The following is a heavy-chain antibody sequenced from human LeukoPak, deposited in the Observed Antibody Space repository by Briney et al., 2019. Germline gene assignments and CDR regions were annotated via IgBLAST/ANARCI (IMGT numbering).Heavy chain of an antibody. CDR3: AKWRSIAGRYRSSTSCPPDY. CDR1: GFTFSSYG. V-gene: IGHV3-30*02. Sequence: PGGSLRLSCAASGFTFSSYGMHWVRQAPGKGLEWVAFIRYDGSNKYYADSVKGRFTISRDNSKNTLYLQMNSLRAEDTAVYYCAKWRSIAGRYRSSTSCPPDYWGQGTLVTVSS. J-gene: IGHJ4*02. CDR2: IRYDGSNK. D-gene: IGHD2-2*01.